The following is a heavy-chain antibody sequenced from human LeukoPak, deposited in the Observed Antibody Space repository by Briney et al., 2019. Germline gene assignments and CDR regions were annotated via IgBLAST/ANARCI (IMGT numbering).Heavy chain of an antibody. V-gene: IGHV4-59*08. J-gene: IGHJ3*02. CDR3: ARGLGEYAFDI. CDR2: IYYSGST. CDR1: GGSISSYY. Sequence: PSETLSLTCTVSGGSISSYYWSWIRQPPGKGLEWIGYIYYSGSTNYNPSLKSRVTISVDTSKNQFSLKLSSVTAADTAVYYCARGLGEYAFDIRGQGTMVTVSS. D-gene: IGHD3-16*01.